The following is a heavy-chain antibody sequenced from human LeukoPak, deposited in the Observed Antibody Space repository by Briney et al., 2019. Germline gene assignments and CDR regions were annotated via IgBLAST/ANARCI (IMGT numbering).Heavy chain of an antibody. J-gene: IGHJ4*02. CDR3: ARREYHEAADQYDFYC. CDR1: VDSISSDY. Sequence: SETLCLTCAVSVDSISSDYWSCSREPPGKGLEWSGYIYYSRSSNYHPSLKSRVTISVDTTKNQLSLKMSSVSAADTAVYYCARREYHEAADQYDFYCWGQGTLVTV. CDR2: IYYSRSS. V-gene: IGHV4-59*08. D-gene: IGHD6-13*01.